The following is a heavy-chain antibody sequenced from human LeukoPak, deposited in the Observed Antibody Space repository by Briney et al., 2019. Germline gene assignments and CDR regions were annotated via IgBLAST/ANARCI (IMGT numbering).Heavy chain of an antibody. CDR3: ANKWEGFGELARTAFDF. CDR2: ISYDGRTQ. J-gene: IGHJ4*02. Sequence: PGRSLRLSCVASGFNFGSYGMHWVRQTPDKGLEWVAGISYDGRTQNYADSVKGRFTISRDNSKSTLYLQMNSLRPEDTAVYYCANKWEGFGELARTAFDFWGQGTLVTVSS. D-gene: IGHD3-10*01. CDR1: GFNFGSYG. V-gene: IGHV3-30*18.